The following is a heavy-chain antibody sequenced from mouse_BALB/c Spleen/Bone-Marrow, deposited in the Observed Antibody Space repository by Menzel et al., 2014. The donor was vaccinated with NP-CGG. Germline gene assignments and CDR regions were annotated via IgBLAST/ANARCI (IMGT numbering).Heavy chain of an antibody. CDR3: ARQLAYAMDY. Sequence: EVKVVESGGGLVQPGGSLKLSCATSGFTFSDYYMYWVRQTPEKRLEWVAYITKGGGSTYYPDIVKGRFTISRDNAKNTLYLQMSRLKSEDTAMYYCARQLAYAMDYGGQGTSVTVSS. V-gene: IGHV5-12*02. CDR2: ITKGGGST. J-gene: IGHJ4*01. D-gene: IGHD4-1*01. CDR1: GFTFSDYY.